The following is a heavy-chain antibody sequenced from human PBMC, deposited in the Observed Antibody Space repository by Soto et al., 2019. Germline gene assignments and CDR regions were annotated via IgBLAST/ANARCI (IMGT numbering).Heavy chain of an antibody. CDR3: ARDPYGGFSGGVYFYYGLDV. Sequence: SETLPVPNTVAGGSSSDHGGHWIRQRKGKGLEWIGCISYNGNSYSIPSLRSRVTVSMDRSKNQVSLKLTSVTAADTAIYYCARDPYGGFSGGVYFYYGLDVWGQGTTVTVSS. CDR2: ISYNGNS. D-gene: IGHD4-17*01. V-gene: IGHV4-59*11. CDR1: GGSSSDHG. J-gene: IGHJ6*02.